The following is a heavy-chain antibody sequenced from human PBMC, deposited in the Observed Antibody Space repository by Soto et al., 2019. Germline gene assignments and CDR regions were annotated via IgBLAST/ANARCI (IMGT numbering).Heavy chain of an antibody. Sequence: GASEEVSCKASGPTFTGYYMHWVRQAPGQGLEWMGWINPNSGGTHYAQKFQGRVTMTRDTSISTAYMELSRLRSDDTAVSSSARDIPGTVVTPYYYYGIEVCGQGTTVTFCS. V-gene: IGHV1-2*02. CDR3: ARDIPGTVVTPYYYYGIEV. CDR2: INPNSGGT. CDR1: GPTFTGYY. J-gene: IGHJ6*02. D-gene: IGHD4-17*01.